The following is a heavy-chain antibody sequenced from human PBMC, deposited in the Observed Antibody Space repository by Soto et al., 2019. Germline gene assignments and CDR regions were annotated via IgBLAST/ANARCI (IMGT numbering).Heavy chain of an antibody. V-gene: IGHV4-34*01. CDR1: GGSFSCYC. CDR2: INHSGST. J-gene: IGHJ6*02. D-gene: IGHD3-16*02. Sequence: SETLSLTCAVYGGSFSCYCWSWIRQPPGKGLEWIGEINHSGSTNYNPSLKSRVTISVDTSKNQFSLKLSSVTAADTAVYYCARGGIMITFGGVIVLPYYYYGMDVWGQGTTVTVSS. CDR3: ARGGIMITFGGVIVLPYYYYGMDV.